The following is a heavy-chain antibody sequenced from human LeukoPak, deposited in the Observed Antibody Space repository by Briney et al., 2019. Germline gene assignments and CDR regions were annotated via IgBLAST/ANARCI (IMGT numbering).Heavy chain of an antibody. J-gene: IGHJ5*02. D-gene: IGHD1-26*01. CDR2: MNPNSGNT. V-gene: IGHV1-8*01. CDR1: GYTLTELS. CDR3: AREGASWELDDQGGNWFDP. Sequence: ASVKVSCKVSGYTLTELSIHWVRQATGQGLEWMGWMNPNSGNTGYAQKFQGRVTMTRNTSISTAYMELSSLRSEDTAVYYCAREGASWELDDQGGNWFDPWGQGTLVTVSS.